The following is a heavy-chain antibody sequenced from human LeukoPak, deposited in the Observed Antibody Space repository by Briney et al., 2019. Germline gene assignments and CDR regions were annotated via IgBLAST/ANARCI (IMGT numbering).Heavy chain of an antibody. Sequence: GESLKISCKGSGYSFTNYWIGWVRQMPGKGLEWMGIIHPGDAGTRYSPSFQGQVTISVDESTTTAYLQWSSLRASDSAIYYCARGGSYRYGSSDYWGQGTLVTVSS. CDR3: ARGGSYRYGSSDY. CDR2: IHPGDAGT. J-gene: IGHJ4*02. V-gene: IGHV5-51*01. D-gene: IGHD5-18*01. CDR1: GYSFTNYW.